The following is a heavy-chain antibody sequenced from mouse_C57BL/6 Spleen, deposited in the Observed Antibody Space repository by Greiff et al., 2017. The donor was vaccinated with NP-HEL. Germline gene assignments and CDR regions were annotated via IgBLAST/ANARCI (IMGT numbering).Heavy chain of an antibody. Sequence: QVQLQQPGAELVRPGSSVKLSCKASGYTFTSYWMDWVKQRPGQGLEWIGNIYPSDSETHYNQKFKDKATLTVDKSSSTAYMQLSSLTSEDSAVSYCARGLYAQAYDFDYWGQGTTLTVSS. CDR3: ARGLYAQAYDFDY. CDR2: IYPSDSET. J-gene: IGHJ2*01. V-gene: IGHV1-61*01. D-gene: IGHD3-2*02. CDR1: GYTFTSYW.